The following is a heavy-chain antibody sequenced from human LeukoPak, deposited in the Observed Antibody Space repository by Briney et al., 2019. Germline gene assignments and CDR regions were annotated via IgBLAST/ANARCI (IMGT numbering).Heavy chain of an antibody. CDR3: ASKVLWFGELWLGEI. CDR1: GYTFTGYY. Sequence: ASVKVSCKASGYTFTGYYMHWVRQAPGQGLEWMGWINPNSGGTNYAQKFQGRVTMTRDTSISTAYMELSRLRSDDTAVYYCASKVLWFGELWLGEIWGQGTMVTVSS. D-gene: IGHD3-10*01. V-gene: IGHV1-2*02. CDR2: INPNSGGT. J-gene: IGHJ3*02.